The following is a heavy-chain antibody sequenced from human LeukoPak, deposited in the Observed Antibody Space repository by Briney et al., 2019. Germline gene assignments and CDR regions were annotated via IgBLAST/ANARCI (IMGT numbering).Heavy chain of an antibody. CDR1: GGSISSYY. CDR3: ARGTLYRGWSYYLDF. CDR2: IYTSGST. V-gene: IGHV4-4*07. Sequence: SETLSLTCTVSGGSISSYYWSWIRQPAGKGLEWIGRIYTSGSTSYNPSLKSRVTMSVDTSKNQFSLKLSSVTAADTAMYYCARGTLYRGWSYYLDFWGQGSQVTVSS. J-gene: IGHJ4*02. D-gene: IGHD6-19*01.